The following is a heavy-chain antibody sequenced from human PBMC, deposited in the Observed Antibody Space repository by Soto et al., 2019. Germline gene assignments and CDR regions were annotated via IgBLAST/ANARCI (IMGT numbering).Heavy chain of an antibody. CDR1: GFTFSSYS. CDR2: ISSSSSYI. Sequence: EVQLVESGGGLVKPGGSLRLSCAASGFTFSSYSMNWVRQAPGKGLEWVSSISSSSSYIYYADSVKGRFTISRDNAKNALYLQMNSLRAEDTAVYYCARDRRCSGGSCFDYWGQRTLVTVSS. J-gene: IGHJ4*02. CDR3: ARDRRCSGGSCFDY. V-gene: IGHV3-21*01. D-gene: IGHD2-15*01.